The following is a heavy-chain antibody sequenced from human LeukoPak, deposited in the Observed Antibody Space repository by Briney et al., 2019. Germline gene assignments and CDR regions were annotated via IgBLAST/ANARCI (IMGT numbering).Heavy chain of an antibody. V-gene: IGHV3-48*02. CDR2: ISSSSSTI. CDR1: GFTFSSYS. Sequence: GGSLRLSCAASGFTFSSYSMNWVRQAPGKGLEWVSHISSSSSTIYYADSVKGRFTISRDSAKNSLYLQMNSLRDEDTAVYYCARDRGYGDYVGAFDIWGQGTMVTVSS. D-gene: IGHD4-17*01. CDR3: ARDRGYGDYVGAFDI. J-gene: IGHJ3*02.